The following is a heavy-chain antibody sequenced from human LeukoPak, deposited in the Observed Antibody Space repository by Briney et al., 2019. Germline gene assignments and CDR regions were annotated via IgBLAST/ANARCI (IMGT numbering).Heavy chain of an antibody. CDR3: ARSLHYYDNSGLFIQY. D-gene: IGHD3-22*01. CDR2: IIPIFGTA. V-gene: IGHV1-69*05. Sequence: SVKVSCKASGGTFSSYAISWVRQAPGQGLEWMGGIIPIFGTANYAQKFQGRVTITTDESTSTAYMELSSLRSDDTAVYYCARSLHYYDNSGLFIQYWGQGTLVTVSS. J-gene: IGHJ1*01. CDR1: GGTFSSYA.